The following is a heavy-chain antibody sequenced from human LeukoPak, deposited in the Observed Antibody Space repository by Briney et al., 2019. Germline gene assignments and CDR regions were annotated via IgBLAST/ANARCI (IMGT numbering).Heavy chain of an antibody. CDR3: ARGQSTGTTAQPDY. J-gene: IGHJ4*02. D-gene: IGHD1-1*01. CDR2: IYYSGYT. CDR1: GGSISTSY. Sequence: PSETLSLTCTVSGGSISTSYWSWIRQPPGKGLEWIGYIYYSGYTNYTPPLKSRVTMSVDTSKNQFSLKLSSVTAADTAVYYCARGQSTGTTAQPDYWGQGTLVTVSS. V-gene: IGHV4-59*01.